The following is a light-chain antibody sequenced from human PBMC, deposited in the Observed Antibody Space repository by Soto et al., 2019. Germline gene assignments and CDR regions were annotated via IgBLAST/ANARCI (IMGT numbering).Light chain of an antibody. CDR2: SHN. Sequence: QSALTQPPSASGTPGQRVTISCSGSSSNIGSHTVTWYQQLPGTAPKLLIYSHNQRPSGVPDRFSGSKSGTSASLAISGLQSDDEADYYCTAWDARLNGQVFGGGTKVTVL. CDR1: SSNIGSHT. J-gene: IGLJ2*01. CDR3: TAWDARLNGQV. V-gene: IGLV1-44*01.